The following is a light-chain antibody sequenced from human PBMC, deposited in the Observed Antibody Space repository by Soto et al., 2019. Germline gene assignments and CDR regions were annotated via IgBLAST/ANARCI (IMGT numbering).Light chain of an antibody. V-gene: IGLV2-11*01. Sequence: QSALTQPRSVSGSPGPSVTLSCTGTSRHVDGYNYVYWQQHHPGKAPKLMIFDVKERPSGVPDRVSGSKSGNTASLTISGLHAQYEADYFCCSYAGNNVVAFGGGTQLTVL. J-gene: IGLJ2*01. CDR2: DVK. CDR3: CSYAGNNVVA. CDR1: SRHVDGYNY.